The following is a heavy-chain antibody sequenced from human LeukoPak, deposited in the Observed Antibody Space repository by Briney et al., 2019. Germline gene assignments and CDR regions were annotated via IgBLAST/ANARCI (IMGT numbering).Heavy chain of an antibody. J-gene: IGHJ6*03. Sequence: PSETLSLTCAVYGGSFSGYYWSWIRQPPGKGLEGIGEINHSGSTNYNPSLKSRVTISVDTSKNQFSLKLSSVTAADTAVYYCARDGYSSSWYSDMDVWGKGTTVTVSS. D-gene: IGHD6-13*01. CDR2: INHSGST. CDR1: GGSFSGYY. V-gene: IGHV4-34*01. CDR3: ARDGYSSSWYSDMDV.